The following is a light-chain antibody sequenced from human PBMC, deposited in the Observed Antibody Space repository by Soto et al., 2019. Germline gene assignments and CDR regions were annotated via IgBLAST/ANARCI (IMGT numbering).Light chain of an antibody. CDR2: GAS. CDR1: QSISNN. CDR3: QQYNDWPPST. J-gene: IGKJ2*02. Sequence: EIVMTQSPATLSVSPGERATLSCRASQSISNNVAWYQQKPGRAPRLLISGASTRATGIPARFSGSGSGTEFTLTISSLQSEDFAVYYCQQYNDWPPSTFGQGTKLEIK. V-gene: IGKV3-15*01.